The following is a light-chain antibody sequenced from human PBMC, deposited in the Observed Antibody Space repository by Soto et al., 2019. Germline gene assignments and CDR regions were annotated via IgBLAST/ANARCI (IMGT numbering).Light chain of an antibody. CDR2: DVS. V-gene: IGLV2-14*01. Sequence: QPVLTQPASVSGSPGQSITISCTGTSSDVGGYNYVSWYQQHTGKAPKLMIYDVSNRPSGVSNRFSGSKSGNTASLTISGLQAEDEADYYCSSYTSSSTSYVFGTGTKLTVL. J-gene: IGLJ1*01. CDR3: SSYTSSSTSYV. CDR1: SSDVGGYNY.